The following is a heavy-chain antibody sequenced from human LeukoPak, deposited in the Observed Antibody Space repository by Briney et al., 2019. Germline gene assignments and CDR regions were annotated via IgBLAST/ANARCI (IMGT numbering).Heavy chain of an antibody. D-gene: IGHD2-2*01. CDR1: EFSVGSNY. V-gene: IGHV3-66*01. Sequence: GGSLRLSCAASEFSVGSNYMTWVRQAPGKGLEWVSLIYSGGSTYYADSAKGRFTISRDNARNSLYLQVNSLRAEDTAVYYCARGGTSGYSSTRHFWGGNYYFDYWGQGSLVTVSS. CDR2: IYSGGST. J-gene: IGHJ4*02. CDR3: ARGGTSGYSSTRHFWGGNYYFDY.